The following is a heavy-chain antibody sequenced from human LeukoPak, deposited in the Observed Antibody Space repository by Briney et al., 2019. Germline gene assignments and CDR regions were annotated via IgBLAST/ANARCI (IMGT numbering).Heavy chain of an antibody. D-gene: IGHD3-3*01. CDR3: ARLSTYYDFWSGYHSGGFDY. V-gene: IGHV4-31*03. CDR1: GGSIRSGGYY. CDR2: IYYSGST. Sequence: SETLSLTCTVSGGSIRSGGYYWSWIRQHPGKGLEWIGYIYYSGSTYYNPSLKSRVTISVDTSKNQFSLKLSSVTAADTAVYYCARLSTYYDFWSGYHSGGFDYWGQGTLVTVSS. J-gene: IGHJ4*02.